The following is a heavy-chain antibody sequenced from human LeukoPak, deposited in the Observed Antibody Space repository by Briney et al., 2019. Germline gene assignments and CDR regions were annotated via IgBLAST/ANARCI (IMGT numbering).Heavy chain of an antibody. V-gene: IGHV1-58*01. Sequence: SVKVFCKASGFTFTSSAVQWVRQARGQRLEWIGWIVVGSGNTNYAQKFQERVTITRDMSTSTAYMELSSLRSEDTAVYYCAADPPSSGWGRDAFDVWGQGTMVTVSS. J-gene: IGHJ3*01. D-gene: IGHD6-19*01. CDR2: IVVGSGNT. CDR3: AADPPSSGWGRDAFDV. CDR1: GFTFTSSA.